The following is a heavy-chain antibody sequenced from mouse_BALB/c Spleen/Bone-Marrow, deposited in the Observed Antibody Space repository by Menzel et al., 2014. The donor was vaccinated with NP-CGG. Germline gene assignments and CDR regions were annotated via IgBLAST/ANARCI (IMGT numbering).Heavy chain of an antibody. J-gene: IGHJ2*01. Sequence: EVQLQQSGAELVKPGASVKLSCTASGFNIKDTYMHWGKQRPEQGLEWIGRIDPANGNTKYDPKFQGKATITADTSSNTAYLQLSSLTSEDTAVYYCARFPYDYGGGDYWGQGTTLTVSS. CDR2: IDPANGNT. CDR3: ARFPYDYGGGDY. V-gene: IGHV14-3*02. D-gene: IGHD2-4*01. CDR1: GFNIKDTY.